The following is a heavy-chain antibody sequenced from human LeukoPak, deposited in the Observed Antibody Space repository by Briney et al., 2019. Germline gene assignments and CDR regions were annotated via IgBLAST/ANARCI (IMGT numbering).Heavy chain of an antibody. Sequence: PGRSLRLSCAASGFTFSSYAMHWVRQAPGKGLEWVAVISYDGSNKYYADSVKGRFTISRDNSKNTLYLQMNSLRAGDTAVYYCARSGYSGSYYSSGRLNYWGQGTLVTVSS. D-gene: IGHD1-26*01. J-gene: IGHJ4*02. CDR1: GFTFSSYA. CDR2: ISYDGSNK. CDR3: ARSGYSGSYYSSGRLNY. V-gene: IGHV3-30-3*01.